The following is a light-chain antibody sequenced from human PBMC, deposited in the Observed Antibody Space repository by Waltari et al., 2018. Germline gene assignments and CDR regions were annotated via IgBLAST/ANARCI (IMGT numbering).Light chain of an antibody. Sequence: QSALTQPASVSGSPGQSITISCTGTSSAVGGSNYVPWYQQHPGKAPKLMIYDVSKRPSGVSNRFSGSKSGNTASLTISGLQAEDEADYYCCSYAGSSTYVFGTGNKVTVL. V-gene: IGLV2-23*02. J-gene: IGLJ1*01. CDR3: CSYAGSSTYV. CDR1: SSAVGGSNY. CDR2: DVS.